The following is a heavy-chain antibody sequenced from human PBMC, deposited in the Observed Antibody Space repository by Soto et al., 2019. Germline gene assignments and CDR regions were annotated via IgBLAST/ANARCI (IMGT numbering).Heavy chain of an antibody. CDR2: ISPYNGTT. CDR3: ARDGERDTGLNFYYYLHGMDA. J-gene: IGHJ6*02. Sequence: ASVKVSCKASGYTFTTYGISGGRQAPGQGLEWMGWISPYNGTTKYAEKFQGEMTMTTDTATSTAYMDLRSLRSDDTAVYYCARDGERDTGLNFYYYLHGMDAWGQGTRVTVSS. CDR1: GYTFTTYG. V-gene: IGHV1-18*04. D-gene: IGHD1-1*01.